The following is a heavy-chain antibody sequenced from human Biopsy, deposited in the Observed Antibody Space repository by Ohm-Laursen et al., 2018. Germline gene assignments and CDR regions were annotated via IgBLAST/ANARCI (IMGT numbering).Heavy chain of an antibody. CDR3: ARDASQGFDS. J-gene: IGHJ5*01. CDR2: SNTDGSHT. V-gene: IGHV3-74*01. CDR1: GFTFNNYW. Sequence: GSLRLSCAASGFTFNNYWMHWVRQAPGKGLVWVSRSNTDGSHTNYADSVKGRFTTSTDNAKNTLYLYMSSLTVEATAVYFCARDASQGFDSWGQGTLVTVSS.